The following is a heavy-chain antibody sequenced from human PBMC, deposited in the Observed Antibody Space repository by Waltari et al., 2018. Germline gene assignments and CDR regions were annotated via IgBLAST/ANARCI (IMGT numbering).Heavy chain of an antibody. CDR3: ARHLSQWDNNDAFYI. J-gene: IGHJ3*02. V-gene: IGHV5-51*01. D-gene: IGHD1-26*01. CDR1: GYSFTSYW. CDR2: IFPGYSDT. Sequence: EVQLVQSGAEVKKPGESLKISCKGSGYSFTSYWIGWVRQMPGKGLEWMGIIFPGYSDTRYSPSLQDQVTISADESISTAYLQWSSLKASDTAMYYCARHLSQWDNNDAFYIWGQGTMVTVSS.